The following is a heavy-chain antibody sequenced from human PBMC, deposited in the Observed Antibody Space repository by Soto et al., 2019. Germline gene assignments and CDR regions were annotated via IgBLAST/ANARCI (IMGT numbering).Heavy chain of an antibody. Sequence: PGGSLRLSCVASGFTFSSYWMHWLRQAPGRELVWVSEIDTDGNSRNYADSVKGRFTISRDNAKNTLYLQMNSLRAEDTAVYYCAKANDSSGYYPPVYWGQGTLVTVS. V-gene: IGHV3-74*01. CDR3: AKANDSSGYYPPVY. CDR1: GFTFSSYW. J-gene: IGHJ4*02. CDR2: IDTDGNSR. D-gene: IGHD3-22*01.